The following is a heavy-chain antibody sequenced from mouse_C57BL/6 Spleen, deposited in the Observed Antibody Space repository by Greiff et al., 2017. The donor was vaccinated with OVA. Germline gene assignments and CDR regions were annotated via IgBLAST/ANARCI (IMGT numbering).Heavy chain of an antibody. J-gene: IGHJ4*01. V-gene: IGHV1-52*01. D-gene: IGHD1-1*01. CDR2: IDPSDSET. Sequence: VQLQQPGAELVRPGSSVKLSCKASGYTFTSYWMHWVKQRPIQGLEWIGNIDPSDSETHYNQKFKDKATLTVDKSSSTAYMQLSSLTSEDSAVYYCARSPTVVNAMDYWGQGTSVTVSS. CDR1: GYTFTSYW. CDR3: ARSPTVVNAMDY.